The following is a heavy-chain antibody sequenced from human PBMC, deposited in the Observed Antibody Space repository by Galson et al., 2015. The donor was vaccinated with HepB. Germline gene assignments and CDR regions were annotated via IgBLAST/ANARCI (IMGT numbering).Heavy chain of an antibody. CDR3: ARGPADYDFWSGQYSFDY. V-gene: IGHV3-48*01. J-gene: IGHJ4*02. CDR1: GFTFSSYN. CDR2: ISSSSSTI. Sequence: LRLSCAASGFTFSSYNMNWVRQAPGKGLEWVSYISSSSSTIYYADSVKGRFTISRDNAKNSLYLQMNSLRAEDTAVYYCARGPADYDFWSGQYSFDYWGQGTLVTVSS. D-gene: IGHD3-3*01.